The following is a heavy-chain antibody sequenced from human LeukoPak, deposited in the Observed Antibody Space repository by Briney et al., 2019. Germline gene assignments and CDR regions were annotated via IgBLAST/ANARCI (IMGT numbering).Heavy chain of an antibody. V-gene: IGHV1-2*02. CDR3: ARVPTVIVGVFDY. Sequence: ASVKVSCKASGYIFTAYYMHWVRQAPGQGLEWMGWINPHSGDTNYTQKFQGRITLTRDTSISTAYMELSRLRSDDTAVYFCARVPTVIVGVFDYWGQGTLVTVSS. D-gene: IGHD4-17*01. J-gene: IGHJ4*02. CDR2: INPHSGDT. CDR1: GYIFTAYY.